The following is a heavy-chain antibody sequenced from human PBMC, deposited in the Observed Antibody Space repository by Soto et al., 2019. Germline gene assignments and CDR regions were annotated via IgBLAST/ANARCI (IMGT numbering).Heavy chain of an antibody. V-gene: IGHV3-23*01. CDR3: AKAGGEQQLVHSDAFDI. CDR1: GFTFSSYA. D-gene: IGHD6-13*01. Sequence: PGGSLRLSCAASGFTFSSYAMSWVRQAPGKGLEWVSAISGSGASTYYADSVKGRFTISRDNSKNTLYLQMNSLRAEDTAVYYCAKAGGEQQLVHSDAFDIWGQGTMVTVSS. CDR2: ISGSGAST. J-gene: IGHJ3*02.